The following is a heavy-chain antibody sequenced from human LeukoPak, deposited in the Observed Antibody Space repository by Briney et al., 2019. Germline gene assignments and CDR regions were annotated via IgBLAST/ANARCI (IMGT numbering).Heavy chain of an antibody. D-gene: IGHD1-1*01. V-gene: IGHV1-69*04. J-gene: IGHJ6*02. CDR1: GGTFDNSA. CDR3: AREKMEVGYYGLDV. Sequence: SVKVSCKASGGTFDNSAINWVRQAPGQGLEWMGRIIPILNIPNYAQKLQGRVAIAADKSTSTAYMELSSLRSDDTAVYYCAREKMEVGYYGLDVWGQGTTVTVSS. CDR2: IIPILNIP.